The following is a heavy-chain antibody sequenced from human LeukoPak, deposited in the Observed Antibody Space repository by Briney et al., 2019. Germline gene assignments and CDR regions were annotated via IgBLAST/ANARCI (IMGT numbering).Heavy chain of an antibody. J-gene: IGHJ4*02. CDR3: ARRFGATVDFDY. Sequence: GESLKISCKGSGYSFSDYWIGWVRQMPGKGLEWMGIIYPGDSDIRYSPSFQGQVTISADKSISTAYLQWSSLQASDTGMYYCARRFGATVDFDYWGQGTLVTVSS. D-gene: IGHD4-23*01. CDR2: IYPGDSDI. CDR1: GYSFSDYW. V-gene: IGHV5-51*01.